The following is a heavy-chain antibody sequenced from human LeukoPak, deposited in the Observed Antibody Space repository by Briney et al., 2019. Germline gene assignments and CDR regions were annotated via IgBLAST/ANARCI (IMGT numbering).Heavy chain of an antibody. CDR2: IYYSGST. D-gene: IGHD3-10*01. CDR1: GGSVSSATNY. J-gene: IGHJ3*02. Sequence: SETLSLTCSVSGGSVSSATNYWSWIRQPPGKGLEWIGYIYYSGSTNYNPSLKSRVTILVDTSNNQFSLRLNSVTAADTAVYYCARENTMVRGAFDAFDIWGQGTMVTVSS. V-gene: IGHV4-61*01. CDR3: ARENTMVRGAFDAFDI.